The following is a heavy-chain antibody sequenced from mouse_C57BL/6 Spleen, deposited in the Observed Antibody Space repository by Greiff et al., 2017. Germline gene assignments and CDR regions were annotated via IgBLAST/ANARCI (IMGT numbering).Heavy chain of an antibody. Sequence: QVQLQQPGAELVKPGASVKLSCKASGYTFTSYWMHWVKQRPGRGLEWIGRIAPNSGGTKYNEKFKSKATLTADKPSSTAYMQLSSLTSEDSAVYYCGRCYYAFYALDYWGQGTSVTASS. CDR2: IAPNSGGT. D-gene: IGHD1-1*02. J-gene: IGHJ4*01. CDR1: GYTFTSYW. CDR3: GRCYYAFYALDY. V-gene: IGHV1-72*01.